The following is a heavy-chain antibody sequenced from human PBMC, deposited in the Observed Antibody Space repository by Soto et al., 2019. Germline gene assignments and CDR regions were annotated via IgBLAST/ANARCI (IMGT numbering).Heavy chain of an antibody. CDR3: ARVDYVWGTEDY. CDR1: GFTVSSNY. Sequence: GGSLRLSCAASGFTVSSNYMSWVRQAPGKGLEWVSVIYSGGSTYYADSVKGRFTISRDNSKNTLYLQMNSLRAEDTAVYYCARVDYVWGTEDYWGQGTLVTVSS. V-gene: IGHV3-53*01. J-gene: IGHJ4*02. D-gene: IGHD3-16*01. CDR2: IYSGGST.